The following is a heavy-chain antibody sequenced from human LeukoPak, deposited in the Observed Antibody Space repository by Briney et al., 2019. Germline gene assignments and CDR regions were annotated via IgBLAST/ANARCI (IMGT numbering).Heavy chain of an antibody. J-gene: IGHJ4*02. D-gene: IGHD5-24*01. CDR3: ARGYAYNFDYSDY. V-gene: IGHV3-9*01. Sequence: PGGSLRLSCAASGFTFDDYAMHWVRQPPGKGLEWVSGISRNSGSIGYVDSVKGRFTISRDNAKKSLYLQVNSLRAEDTAFYYCARGYAYNFDYSDYWGQGTLVTVSS. CDR2: ISRNSGSI. CDR1: GFTFDDYA.